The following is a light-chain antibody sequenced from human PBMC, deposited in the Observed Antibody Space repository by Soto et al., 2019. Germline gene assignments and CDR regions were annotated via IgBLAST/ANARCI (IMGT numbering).Light chain of an antibody. V-gene: IGKV3-20*01. CDR2: GAS. Sequence: EIVLTQSPGTLSLSPGERATLSCRASQSVSSSFLAWYQQKPGQAPRLLIYGASSRATGIPDRCSGSGSGTDFNITISRLEPEDFAVYYCHQYDRSPVTFGQGTKVEIQ. CDR1: QSVSSSF. J-gene: IGKJ1*01. CDR3: HQYDRSPVT.